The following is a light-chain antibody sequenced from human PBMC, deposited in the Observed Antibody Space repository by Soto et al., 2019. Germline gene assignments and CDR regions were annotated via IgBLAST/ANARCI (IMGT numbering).Light chain of an antibody. CDR1: QSVGSD. J-gene: IGKJ1*01. CDR2: GAS. CDR3: QQYINRPPQT. V-gene: IGKV3-15*01. Sequence: EIVMTQSPATLSASPGERATLSCRASQSVGSDLAWYRQKPGQAPRLLIYGASTRATDIPARFSGSGYGTEFTLTISSLQSEDFAVYYCQQYINRPPQTFGQGTKVDI.